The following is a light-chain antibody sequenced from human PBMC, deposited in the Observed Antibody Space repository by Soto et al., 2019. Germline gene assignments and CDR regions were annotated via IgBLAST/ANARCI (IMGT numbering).Light chain of an antibody. J-gene: IGKJ5*01. CDR2: DAS. V-gene: IGKV3-11*01. CDR1: QTVTNY. Sequence: EIVLTQSPATLSLSPGERATLSCGASQTVTNYLAWYQQKPGQAPRLLIYDASNRATGIPARFSGSGSGTDFTLTISSLEPEDFAVYYCQQRSHWPITFGQGTRLEIK. CDR3: QQRSHWPIT.